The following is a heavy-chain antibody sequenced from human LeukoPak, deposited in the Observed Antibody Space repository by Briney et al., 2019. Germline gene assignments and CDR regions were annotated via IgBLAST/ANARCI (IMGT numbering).Heavy chain of an antibody. V-gene: IGHV1-69*05. CDR2: IIPIFGTA. CDR3: ARVKRLGGVYSGSYSGFDY. J-gene: IGHJ4*02. CDR1: GGTFSSYA. Sequence: SVKVSCKASGGTFSSYAISWVRQAPGQGLEWMGGIIPIFGTANYAQKFQGRVTITTDESTSTAYMELSSLRSEDTAVYYCARVKRLGGVYSGSYSGFDYWGQGTLVTVSS. D-gene: IGHD1-26*01.